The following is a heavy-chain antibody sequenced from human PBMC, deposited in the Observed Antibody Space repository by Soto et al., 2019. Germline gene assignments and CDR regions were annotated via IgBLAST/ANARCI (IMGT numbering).Heavy chain of an antibody. Sequence: QVTLKESGPVLVKPTETLTLTCTVSGFSLSNARMGVSWIRQPPGKALEWLAHIFSNGEKSYSTSLKSRLTISKDTSKRQVVLTMTSMDPVETATYYCARISSLVALDYWGQGTLVTVSS. CDR1: GFSLSNARMG. CDR2: IFSNGEK. J-gene: IGHJ4*02. CDR3: ARISSLVALDY. V-gene: IGHV2-26*01. D-gene: IGHD2-15*01.